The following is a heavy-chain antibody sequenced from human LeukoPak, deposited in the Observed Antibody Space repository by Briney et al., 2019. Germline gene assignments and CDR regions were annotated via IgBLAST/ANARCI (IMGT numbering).Heavy chain of an antibody. J-gene: IGHJ4*02. CDR2: INPNSGGT. CDR1: GYTFTGYY. D-gene: IGHD3-10*01. Sequence: ASVKVSCKASGYTFTGYYMHWVRQAPGRGLEWMGWINPNSGGTNYAQKFQGRVTMTRDTSISTAYMELSRLRSDDTAVYYCARYYYGSGSPDPCFDYWGQGTLVTVSS. V-gene: IGHV1-2*02. CDR3: ARYYYGSGSPDPCFDY.